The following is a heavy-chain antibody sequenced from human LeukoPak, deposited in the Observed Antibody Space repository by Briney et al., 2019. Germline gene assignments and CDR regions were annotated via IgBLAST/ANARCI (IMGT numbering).Heavy chain of an antibody. CDR3: AGICNSASCFNFFKC. CDR1: GHTFTNYD. CDR2: ISGYNGNT. Sequence: ASVKVSCKAAGHTFTNYDFGWVRQAPGQGLEWMGCISGYNGNTNYAQKFQGRITMTTDTSTSTVYMDLRSLRSNDTAIYYCAGICNSASCFNFFKCSGQRTLVSVSS. J-gene: IGHJ4*02. V-gene: IGHV1-18*01. D-gene: IGHD2-2*01.